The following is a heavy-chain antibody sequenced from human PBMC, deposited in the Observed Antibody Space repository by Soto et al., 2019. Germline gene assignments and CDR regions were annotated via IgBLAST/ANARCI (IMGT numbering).Heavy chain of an antibody. V-gene: IGHV1-8*01. Sequence: QVQLVQSGAEVKKPGASVKVSCKASGYTFPSYDINWVRQATGQGLEWMGWMTPNSGNTGYAQKFQGRVTMTRNTPISTAYMELGSVRSEDTAVYYCARELYRNTAWFDPWGQGALGTVSS. J-gene: IGHJ5*02. CDR3: ARELYRNTAWFDP. D-gene: IGHD3-16*02. CDR1: GYTFPSYD. CDR2: MTPNSGNT.